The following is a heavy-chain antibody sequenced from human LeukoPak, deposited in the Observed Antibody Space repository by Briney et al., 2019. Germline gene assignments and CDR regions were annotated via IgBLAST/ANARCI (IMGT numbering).Heavy chain of an antibody. CDR3: ARDGNYDFWSGYSGFDY. Sequence: GRSLRLSCAASGFTFSSYAMHWVRQAPGKGLEWVAVISYDGSNKYYADSVKGRFTISRDNSKNTLYLQMNSLRAEDTAVYYCARDGNYDFWSGYSGFDYWGQGTLVTVSS. V-gene: IGHV3-30*04. D-gene: IGHD3-3*01. CDR2: ISYDGSNK. J-gene: IGHJ4*02. CDR1: GFTFSSYA.